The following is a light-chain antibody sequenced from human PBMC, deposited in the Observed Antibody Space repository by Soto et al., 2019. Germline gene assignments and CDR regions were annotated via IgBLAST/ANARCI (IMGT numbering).Light chain of an antibody. J-gene: IGLJ3*02. V-gene: IGLV1-44*01. CDR1: SSNIGSNT. CDR3: AAWDDSLNGVL. CDR2: SNN. Sequence: QSVLTQPPSASGTPGQRVTISCSGSSSNIGSNTVNWYQQLPGTAPKLLIYSNNQRPSGVPDRFSGSKSGTSASLAISGLQSEDEADYYCAAWDDSLNGVLFGGGTTLTVL.